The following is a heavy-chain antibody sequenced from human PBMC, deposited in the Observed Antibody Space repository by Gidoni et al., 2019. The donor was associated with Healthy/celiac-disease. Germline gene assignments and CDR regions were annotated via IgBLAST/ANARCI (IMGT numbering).Heavy chain of an antibody. Sequence: QVQLQESGPELVKPSQTLSLTCTVSGGSISSGDDYWRWIRQPPGKGLEWIGYIFYSGSTYYNPALKSRVTISVVTSKNQFSLKLSSVTAADTAVYYCARKTVGGYYDSSGYYGGVFDYWGQGTLVTVSS. V-gene: IGHV4-30-4*01. CDR3: ARKTVGGYYDSSGYYGGVFDY. J-gene: IGHJ4*02. CDR2: IFYSGST. D-gene: IGHD3-22*01. CDR1: GGSISSGDDY.